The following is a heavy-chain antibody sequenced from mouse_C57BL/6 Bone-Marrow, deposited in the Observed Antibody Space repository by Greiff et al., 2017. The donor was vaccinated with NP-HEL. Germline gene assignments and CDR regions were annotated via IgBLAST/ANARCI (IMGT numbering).Heavy chain of an antibody. V-gene: IGHV1-52*01. CDR1: GYTFTSYW. D-gene: IGHD1-1*01. Sequence: QAQLQQPGAELVRPGSSVKLSCKASGYTFTSYWMHWVKQRPIQGLEWIGNIDPSDSETHYNQKFKDKATLTVDKSSSTAYMQLSSLTSEDSAVYYCARLGIYYGSSVKGMDYWGQGTSVTVSS. CDR3: ARLGIYYGSSVKGMDY. CDR2: IDPSDSET. J-gene: IGHJ4*01.